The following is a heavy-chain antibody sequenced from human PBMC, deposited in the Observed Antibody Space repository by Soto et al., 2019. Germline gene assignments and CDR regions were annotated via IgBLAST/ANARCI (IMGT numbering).Heavy chain of an antibody. D-gene: IGHD1-26*01. Sequence: QVQLVQSGGVVKTPGASVKVSCTSSRYTFTSHGIAWVRQAPGQGLEWMGWISTFNGKTDYAQKFQGRVTMTADTLTSTVHMELRSLRSDDTAVYYCARLLTEGATFREDAFDLWGQGTKVTVSS. J-gene: IGHJ3*01. CDR2: ISTFNGKT. CDR1: RYTFTSHG. CDR3: ARLLTEGATFREDAFDL. V-gene: IGHV1-18*01.